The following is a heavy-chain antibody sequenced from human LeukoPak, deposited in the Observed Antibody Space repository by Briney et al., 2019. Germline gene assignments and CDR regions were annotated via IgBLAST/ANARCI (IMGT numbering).Heavy chain of an antibody. D-gene: IGHD2-15*01. Sequence: GGSLRLSCAASGFTFSSYAMSWVRQAPGKGLEWVSAISGSGGSTYYADSVKGRFTISRDNSKNTLYLQMNSLRAEDTAVYYCAKSRGIVVVVAAGLDYWGQGTLVTVSS. CDR3: AKSRGIVVVVAAGLDY. CDR1: GFTFSSYA. J-gene: IGHJ4*02. V-gene: IGHV3-23*01. CDR2: ISGSGGST.